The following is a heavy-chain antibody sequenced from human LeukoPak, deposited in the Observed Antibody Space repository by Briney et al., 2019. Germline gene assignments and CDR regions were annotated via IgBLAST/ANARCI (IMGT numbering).Heavy chain of an antibody. Sequence: SETLSLTCTVSGGSISSGDYYWSWIRQPPGKGLKWIGYIYYSGSTYYNPSLKSRVTISVDTPKNQFSLKLSSVTAADTAVYYCAREGYCSSTSCLDVWGKGTTVTVSS. CDR2: IYYSGST. V-gene: IGHV4-30-4*08. CDR1: GGSISSGDYY. CDR3: AREGYCSSTSCLDV. D-gene: IGHD2-2*01. J-gene: IGHJ6*04.